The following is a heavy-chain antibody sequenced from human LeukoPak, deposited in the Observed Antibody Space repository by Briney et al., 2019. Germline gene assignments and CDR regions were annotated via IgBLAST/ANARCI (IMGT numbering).Heavy chain of an antibody. Sequence: PGGSLRLSCAASGFTFSSYAMHWVRQAPGKGLEWVAVISYDGSNKYYADSVKGRFTISRDNSRNTLYLQMNSLRAEDTAVYYCAKEYDLAGFDYWGQGTLVTVSS. V-gene: IGHV3-30-3*01. CDR1: GFTFSSYA. D-gene: IGHD6-19*01. CDR2: ISYDGSNK. J-gene: IGHJ4*02. CDR3: AKEYDLAGFDY.